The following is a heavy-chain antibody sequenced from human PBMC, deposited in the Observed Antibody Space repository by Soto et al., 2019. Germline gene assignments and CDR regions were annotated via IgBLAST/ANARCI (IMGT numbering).Heavy chain of an antibody. CDR1: GFTFSTYP. V-gene: IGHV3-23*01. J-gene: IGHJ4*02. Sequence: PGGSLRLSCAASGFTFSTYPMSWVRQAPGKGLEWVSSISGSDGRTYYADSVKGRFTVSRDSSKNTLYLQMNSLRAEDTAVYYCAKDRRAGGNSAFYFDFWGQGAQVTVSS. D-gene: IGHD3-16*01. CDR3: AKDRRAGGNSAFYFDF. CDR2: ISGSDGRT.